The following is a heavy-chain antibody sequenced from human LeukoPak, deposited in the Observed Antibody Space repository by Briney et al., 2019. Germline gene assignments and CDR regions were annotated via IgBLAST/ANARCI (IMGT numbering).Heavy chain of an antibody. V-gene: IGHV3-13*01. CDR1: GFSFSNDD. J-gene: IGHJ4*02. CDR2: IGTAGDT. Sequence: GGSLRLSCAASGFSFSNDDMHWVRQSTGKGLEWLSCIGTAGDTYYAGSVKGRFTISRDNAKNSLYLQMNSLRAEDTAVYYCARDFVEMATIGTFDYWGQGTLVTVSS. D-gene: IGHD5-24*01. CDR3: ARDFVEMATIGTFDY.